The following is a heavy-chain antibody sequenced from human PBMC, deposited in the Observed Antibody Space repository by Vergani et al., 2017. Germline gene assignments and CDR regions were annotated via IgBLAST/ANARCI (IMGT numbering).Heavy chain of an antibody. V-gene: IGHV4-61*02. CDR2: IYTSGST. CDR1: GGSISSGSYY. CDR3: ARGKTDSSGYYYFDY. D-gene: IGHD3-22*01. Sequence: QVQLQESGPGLVKPSQTLSLTCTVSGGSISSGSYYWSWIRQPAGKGLEWIGRIYTSGSTNYNPSLKSRVTISVDTSKNQFSLKLSSVTAADTAVYYCARGKTDSSGYYYFDYWGQGTLVTVSS. J-gene: IGHJ4*02.